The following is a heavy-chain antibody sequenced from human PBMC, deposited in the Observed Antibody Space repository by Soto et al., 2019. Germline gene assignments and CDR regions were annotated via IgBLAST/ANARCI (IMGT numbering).Heavy chain of an antibody. CDR1: GFTFSSYS. Sequence: GGSLRLSCAASGFTFSSYSMNWVRQAPGKGLEWVSYISSSSSTIYYADSVKGRFTISRDNAKNSLYLQMNSLRAEDTAVYYCARGPGSGWLESPFDYWGQGTLVTVSS. CDR2: ISSSSSTI. V-gene: IGHV3-48*01. CDR3: ARGPGSGWLESPFDY. J-gene: IGHJ4*02. D-gene: IGHD6-19*01.